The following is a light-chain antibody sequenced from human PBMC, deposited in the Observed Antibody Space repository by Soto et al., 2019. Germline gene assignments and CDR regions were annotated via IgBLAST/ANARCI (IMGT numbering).Light chain of an antibody. V-gene: IGKV1-12*01. J-gene: IGKJ4*01. CDR1: QPLGAW. CDR3: QQADISQLT. Sequence: DIQMTQFPSSVSASVGDRVTMTCRASQPLGAWLAWYQQKPGKAPKLLIYATSTLETGVPSRFSGSGSGTQFTLTISSLQPEDFATYYCQQADISQLTFGGGTRVEIK. CDR2: ATS.